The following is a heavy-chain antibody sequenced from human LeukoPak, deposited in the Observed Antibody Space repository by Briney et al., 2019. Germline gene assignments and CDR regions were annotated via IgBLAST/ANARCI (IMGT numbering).Heavy chain of an antibody. Sequence: PGGSLRLSCAASGFTVSTNYMSWVRQAPRKGLEWVSVIYSGGSTYYADSVKGRFTISRDNSKNTLYLQMNSLRAEDTAVYYCARELWFGELGYWGQGTLVTVSS. CDR1: GFTVSTNY. CDR2: IYSGGST. CDR3: ARELWFGELGY. J-gene: IGHJ4*02. D-gene: IGHD3-10*01. V-gene: IGHV3-53*01.